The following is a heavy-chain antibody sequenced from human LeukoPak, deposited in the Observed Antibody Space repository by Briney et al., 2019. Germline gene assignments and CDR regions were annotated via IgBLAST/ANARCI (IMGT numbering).Heavy chain of an antibody. CDR1: GFTFSSYA. D-gene: IGHD5-18*01. J-gene: IGHJ4*02. CDR3: AKAWIQLWSFDY. V-gene: IGHV3-23*01. CDR2: ISGSGGST. Sequence: GGSLRLSCAASGFTFSSYAMSWVRQAPGKGLEWVSAISGSGGSTYYADSVKGRFTISRDNSKNTLYLQMNSLRAEDTAIYYCAKAWIQLWSFDYWGQGTLVTVSS.